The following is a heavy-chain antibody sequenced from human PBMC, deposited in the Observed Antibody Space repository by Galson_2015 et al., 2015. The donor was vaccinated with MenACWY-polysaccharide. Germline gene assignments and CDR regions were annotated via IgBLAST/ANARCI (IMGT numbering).Heavy chain of an antibody. J-gene: IGHJ3*02. CDR3: ARYPLVLDYYLYHLGAGSFYI. D-gene: IGHD3-22*01. V-gene: IGHV1-69*13. CDR1: GGIFSNYA. Sequence: SVKVSCKASGGIFSNYAISWVRQAPGQGLEWMGGIIPIFGTPKYAQRFQGRVTITADEYTSAVYMELSSLSSEDTAVYYCARYPLVLDYYLYHLGAGSFYIWGQGTVVTVSS. CDR2: IIPIFGTP.